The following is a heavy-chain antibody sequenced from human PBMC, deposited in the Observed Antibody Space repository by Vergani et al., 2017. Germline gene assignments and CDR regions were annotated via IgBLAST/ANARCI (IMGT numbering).Heavy chain of an antibody. CDR1: GGSISSSSYY. Sequence: QLQLQESGPGLMKPSETLSLTCTVSGGSISSSSYYWGWIRQPPGKGLEWIGSIYYSGSTYYNPSLKSRVTISVDTSKNQFSLKLSSVTAADTAVYYCARAAEMATIRPFDYWGQGTLVTVSS. V-gene: IGHV4-39*07. J-gene: IGHJ4*02. CDR2: IYYSGST. CDR3: ARAAEMATIRPFDY. D-gene: IGHD5-24*01.